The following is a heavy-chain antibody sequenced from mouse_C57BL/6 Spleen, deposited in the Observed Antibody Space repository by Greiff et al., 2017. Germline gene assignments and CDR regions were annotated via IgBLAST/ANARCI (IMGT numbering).Heavy chain of an antibody. CDR2: ISSGSSTI. CDR1: GFTFSDYG. V-gene: IGHV5-17*01. J-gene: IGHJ1*03. D-gene: IGHD1-2*01. CDR3: ARNHYDWYFDV. Sequence: EVHLVESGGGLVKPGGSLKLSCAASGFTFSDYGMHWVRQAPEKGLEWVAYISSGSSTIYYADTVKGRFTISRDNAKNTLFMQMTSLRSEDTAMYYCARNHYDWYFDVWGTGTTVTVSS.